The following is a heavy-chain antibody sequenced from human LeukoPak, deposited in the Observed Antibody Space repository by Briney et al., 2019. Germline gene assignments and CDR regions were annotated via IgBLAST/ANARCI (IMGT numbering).Heavy chain of an antibody. CDR3: ARIGGIQLWPAVDY. CDR2: IYYSGST. Sequence: SETLSLTCIVSGGSISSYYWSWIRQPPGKGLEWIGYIYYSGSTNYNPSLKSRVTISVDTSKNQFSLKLSSVTAADTAVYYCARIGGIQLWPAVDYWGQGTLVTVSS. J-gene: IGHJ4*02. CDR1: GGSISSYY. D-gene: IGHD5-18*01. V-gene: IGHV4-59*01.